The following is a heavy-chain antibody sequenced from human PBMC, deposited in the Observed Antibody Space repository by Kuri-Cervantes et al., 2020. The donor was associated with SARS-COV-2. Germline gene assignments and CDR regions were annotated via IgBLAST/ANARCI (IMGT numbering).Heavy chain of an antibody. Sequence: GGSLRLSCAASGFNFSRTDMHWVRQAPGKGLEWVAVISHDGKNKKCIDSGKGRFTISRDNSQDTLYMHMKSLRSEDTAMYYCAKDRYGVQDVWGQGTLVTVSS. D-gene: IGHD2-8*01. CDR2: ISHDGKNK. CDR1: GFNFSRTD. V-gene: IGHV3-30*18. J-gene: IGHJ4*02. CDR3: AKDRYGVQDV.